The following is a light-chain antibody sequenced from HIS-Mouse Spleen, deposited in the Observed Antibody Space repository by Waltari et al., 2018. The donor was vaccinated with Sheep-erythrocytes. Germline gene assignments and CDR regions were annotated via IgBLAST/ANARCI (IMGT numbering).Light chain of an antibody. CDR2: DAS. J-gene: IGKJ4*01. CDR1: QDISNS. V-gene: IGKV1-33*01. Sequence: DIQMTQSPSSLSASVGDRVTITCQASQDISNSLNWYQQKPGKAPKLLIYDASKLETGVPSRFSGSGSGTDFTFTISSLQPEDIATYYCQQYDNLLTFGGGTKVEIK. CDR3: QQYDNLLT.